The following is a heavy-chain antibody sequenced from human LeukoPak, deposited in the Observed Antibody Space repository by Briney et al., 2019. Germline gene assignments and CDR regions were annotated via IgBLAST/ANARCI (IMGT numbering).Heavy chain of an antibody. CDR2: IYHSGNT. D-gene: IGHD1-26*01. V-gene: IGHV4-4*01. J-gene: IGHJ4*02. CDR3: AREEMPGKFDY. CDR1: GFTVSSNY. Sequence: GSLRLSCAASGFTVSSNYMSWVRQSPGKGLEWIGEIYHSGNTNYNPSLKSRVAISLDKSSNQFSLRLTSVTAADTAMYFCAREEMPGKFDYWGQGTLVTVSS.